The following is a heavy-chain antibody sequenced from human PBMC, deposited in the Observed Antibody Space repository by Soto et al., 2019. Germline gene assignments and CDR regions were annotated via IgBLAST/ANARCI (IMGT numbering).Heavy chain of an antibody. Sequence: ASVKVSCKASGYMFTKSAMHWVRQAPGQRLEWMGWISGDSGNTRYSPKLQDRVTITRDTSASTAYMELSSLRSEDTALYYCARDGVAAGNINFDYWGQGTLVTVS. CDR3: ARDGVAAGNINFDY. J-gene: IGHJ4*01. CDR1: GYMFTKSA. CDR2: ISGDSGNT. V-gene: IGHV1-3*01. D-gene: IGHD6-19*01.